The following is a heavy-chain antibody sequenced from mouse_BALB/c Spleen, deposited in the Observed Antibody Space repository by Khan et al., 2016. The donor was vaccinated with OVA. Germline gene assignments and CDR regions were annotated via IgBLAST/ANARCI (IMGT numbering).Heavy chain of an antibody. Sequence: QIQLVQSGPELKKPGETVKISCKASGYTFTNYGMNWVKQAPGQGLKWMGWINTYTGEPTYADDFKGRFAFSFATSARTAYLQINNLKNEETATYFSARNGNYWYFEVWGAGTTVTVSS. D-gene: IGHD2-1*01. V-gene: IGHV9-3-1*01. J-gene: IGHJ1*01. CDR1: GYTFTNYG. CDR3: ARNGNYWYFEV. CDR2: INTYTGEP.